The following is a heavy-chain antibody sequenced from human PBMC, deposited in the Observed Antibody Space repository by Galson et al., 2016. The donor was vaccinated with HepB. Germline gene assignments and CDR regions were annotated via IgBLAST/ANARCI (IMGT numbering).Heavy chain of an antibody. CDR3: ARDRGYSYGYLVSYYFDY. D-gene: IGHD5-18*01. V-gene: IGHV3-30-3*01. Sequence: SLRLSCAASGFTFSSYAMHWVRRAPGKGLEWVAVISYDGSNKYYADSVKGRFTISGDNSKNTLYLQMNSLRAEDTAVYYCARDRGYSYGYLVSYYFDYWGQGTLVTVSS. CDR1: GFTFSSYA. CDR2: ISYDGSNK. J-gene: IGHJ4*02.